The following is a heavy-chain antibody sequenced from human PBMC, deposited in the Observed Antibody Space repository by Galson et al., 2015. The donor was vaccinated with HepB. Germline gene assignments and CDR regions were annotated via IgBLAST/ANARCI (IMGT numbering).Heavy chain of an antibody. CDR1: GFPFSRHW. J-gene: IGHJ4*02. Sequence: SLRLSCAASGFPFSRHWMHWVRHVPGKGLLWVSHMNTDGRDKNYADSVKGRFIISRDNAKNTLYLQMNSLRADDTAVYYCATWGGLEWLTWGQGTLVTVSS. CDR2: MNTDGRDK. CDR3: ATWGGLEWLT. D-gene: IGHD3-3*01. V-gene: IGHV3-74*01.